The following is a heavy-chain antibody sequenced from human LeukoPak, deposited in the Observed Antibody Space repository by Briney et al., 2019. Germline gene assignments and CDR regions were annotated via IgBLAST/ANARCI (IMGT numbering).Heavy chain of an antibody. V-gene: IGHV1-18*01. D-gene: IGHD3-3*01. J-gene: IGHJ6*03. CDR2: ISAYNGNT. CDR1: GYTFTSYG. Sequence: ASVKVSCKASGYTFTSYGISWVRQAPGQGLEWMGWISAYNGNTNYAQKLQGRVTMTTDISTSTAYMELRSLRSDDTAVYYCARDLERYYDFWSGYYGYYYMDVWGKGTTATVSS. CDR3: ARDLERYYDFWSGYYGYYYMDV.